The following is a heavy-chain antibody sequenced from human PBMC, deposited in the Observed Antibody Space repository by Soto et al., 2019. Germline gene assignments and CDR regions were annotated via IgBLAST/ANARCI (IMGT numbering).Heavy chain of an antibody. D-gene: IGHD1-26*01. CDR1: GYTFTSYA. CDR3: AGGSSGSYYVDWFDP. V-gene: IGHV1-3*01. J-gene: IGHJ5*02. CDR2: INAGNGNT. Sequence: QVQLVQSGAEVKKPGASVKVSCKASGYTFTSYAMHWVRQAPGQRLEWMGWINAGNGNTKYSQKFQGRVTITRDTSASTAYMELSSLRSEDTAVYYCAGGSSGSYYVDWFDPWGQGTLVTVSS.